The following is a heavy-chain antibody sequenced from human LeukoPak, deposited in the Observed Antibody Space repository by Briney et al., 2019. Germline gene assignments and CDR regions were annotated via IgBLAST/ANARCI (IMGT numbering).Heavy chain of an antibody. D-gene: IGHD1-26*01. V-gene: IGHV4-59*11. CDR1: GGSISSHY. Sequence: SETLSLTRTVSGGSISSHYWSWIRQPPGKGLEWIGYIYYSGSTNYNPSLKSRVTISVDTSKNQFSLKLSSVTAADTAVYYCARVPSGSYSNWFDPWGQGTLVTVSS. J-gene: IGHJ5*02. CDR2: IYYSGST. CDR3: ARVPSGSYSNWFDP.